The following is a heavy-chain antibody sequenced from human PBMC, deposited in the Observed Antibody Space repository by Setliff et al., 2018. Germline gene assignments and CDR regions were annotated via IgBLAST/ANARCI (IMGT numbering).Heavy chain of an antibody. CDR1: GFTFTTSA. CDR3: AKEPPVLGRGLDY. J-gene: IGHJ4*02. D-gene: IGHD1-26*01. V-gene: IGHV3-23*01. CDR2: ISASGGGT. Sequence: QPGGSLRLSCAASGFTFTTSAMCWVRQAPGKGLEWVSTISASGGGTYYADSVKGRFTISRDNSQNTLSLQMNSLRAEDTAIYYCAKEPPVLGRGLDYWGQGTLVTVSS.